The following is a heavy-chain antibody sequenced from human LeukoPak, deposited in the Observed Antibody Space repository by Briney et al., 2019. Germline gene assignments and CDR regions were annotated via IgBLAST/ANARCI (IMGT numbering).Heavy chain of an antibody. Sequence: VAPVKVSCKASGYTFTGYYMHWVRQAPGQGLEWMGWINPNSGGTNYAQKFQGRVTMTRDTSISTAYMELSRLRSDDTAVYYCAREGGGSSYYFDYWGQGTLVTVSS. CDR1: GYTFTGYY. CDR3: AREGGGSSYYFDY. V-gene: IGHV1-2*02. D-gene: IGHD2-15*01. J-gene: IGHJ4*02. CDR2: INPNSGGT.